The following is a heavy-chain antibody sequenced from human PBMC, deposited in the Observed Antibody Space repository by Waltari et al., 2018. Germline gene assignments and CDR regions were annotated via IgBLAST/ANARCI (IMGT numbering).Heavy chain of an antibody. CDR1: EFTFRLDA. V-gene: IGHV3-23*01. CDR2: ISCSGGST. D-gene: IGHD4-4*01. J-gene: IGHJ4*02. CDR3: ARGVTLDY. Sequence: DVLLLESGGGVVHAGVVLGLCCAASEFTFRLDATTSVRQAPRKGLEWVSSISCSGGSTYYADSVKGRFTISRDNAKNTLYLQMNSLRAEDTAVYYCARGVTLDYWGQGTLVTVSS.